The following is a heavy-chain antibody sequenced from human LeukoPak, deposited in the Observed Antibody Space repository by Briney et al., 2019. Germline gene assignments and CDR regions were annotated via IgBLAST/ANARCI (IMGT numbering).Heavy chain of an antibody. CDR1: GGTFSSYA. V-gene: IGHV1-69*13. D-gene: IGHD3-9*01. J-gene: IGHJ4*02. CDR2: IIPIFGTA. CDR3: ARGNYDSSPGYYRGTLDY. Sequence: GASLKVSCKASGGTFSSYAISWVRQAPGQGLEWMGGIIPIFGTANYAQKFQGRVTITADESTSTAYMELSGLRSEDTAVYYCARGNYDSSPGYYRGTLDYWGQGTLVTVSS.